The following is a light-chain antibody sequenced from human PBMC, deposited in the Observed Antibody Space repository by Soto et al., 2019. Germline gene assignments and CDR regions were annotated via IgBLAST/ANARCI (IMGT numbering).Light chain of an antibody. J-gene: IGKJ2*01. Sequence: ETVLTQSPGTLSLSPGERATLSCRASQSVSSRYLAWYQQKPGQAPRLLIYSASNRATGIPDRFSVSGSGTEFTHTISRLEPEDFAVYYCQQYITSPPMYTFGQGTKREIK. CDR3: QQYITSPPMYT. CDR1: QSVSSRY. V-gene: IGKV3-20*01. CDR2: SAS.